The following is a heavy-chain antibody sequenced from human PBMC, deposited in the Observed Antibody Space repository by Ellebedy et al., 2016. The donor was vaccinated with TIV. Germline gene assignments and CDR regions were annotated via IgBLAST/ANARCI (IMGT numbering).Heavy chain of an antibody. CDR2: INPDGSKK. D-gene: IGHD6-19*01. J-gene: IGHJ4*02. CDR1: GFTFSHHW. V-gene: IGHV3-7*03. Sequence: GGSLRLSCAASGFTFSHHWMNWVRQAPGKGLEWVAFINPDGSKKYYVDSVKGRFTISRDNAKNSLSLQMNNLGGEDTAVYYCARGGVVAGADYWGQGTLVTVSS. CDR3: ARGGVVAGADY.